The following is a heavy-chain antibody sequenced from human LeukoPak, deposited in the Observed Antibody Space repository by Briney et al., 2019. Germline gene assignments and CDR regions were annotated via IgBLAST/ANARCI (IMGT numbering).Heavy chain of an antibody. Sequence: PSETLSLTCTVSGGSVSSYYWSWIRQPAGKGLEWIGRIYTSGSTNYNPSLKSRVTMSVDTSKNQFSLKLSSVTAADTAVYYCAREEIARGRIAVAPGVMDVWGKGTTVTVSS. V-gene: IGHV4-4*07. CDR2: IYTSGST. D-gene: IGHD6-19*01. CDR1: GGSVSSYY. CDR3: AREEIARGRIAVAPGVMDV. J-gene: IGHJ6*03.